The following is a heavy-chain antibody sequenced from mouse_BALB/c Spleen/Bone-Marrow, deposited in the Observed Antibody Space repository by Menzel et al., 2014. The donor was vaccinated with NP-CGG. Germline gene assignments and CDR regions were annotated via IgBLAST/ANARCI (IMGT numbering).Heavy chain of an antibody. Sequence: QVQLQQSGAELVRPGTSVKVSCKASGYAFTNYLIEWVKQRPGQGLEWIGVINPGSGGSNNNEKFKGKATLTADKSSSTAYMQLSSLTSDDPAVYFCARSTTVKDYFDYWGQGTTLTGSS. J-gene: IGHJ2*01. V-gene: IGHV1-54*01. D-gene: IGHD1-1*01. CDR2: INPGSGGS. CDR3: ARSTTVKDYFDY. CDR1: GYAFTNYL.